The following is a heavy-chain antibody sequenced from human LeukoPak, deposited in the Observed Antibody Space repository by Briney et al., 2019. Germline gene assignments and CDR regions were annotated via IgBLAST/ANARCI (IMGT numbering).Heavy chain of an antibody. Sequence: PGGSLRLSCAASGFTFSSYAMSWVRQAPGKGLEWVSSISSSSSYIYYADSVKGRFTISRDNAKNSLYLQMNSLRAEDTAVYYCAGYSYGYWYFDLWGRGTLVTVSS. J-gene: IGHJ2*01. D-gene: IGHD5-18*01. CDR3: AGYSYGYWYFDL. CDR1: GFTFSSYA. CDR2: ISSSSSYI. V-gene: IGHV3-21*01.